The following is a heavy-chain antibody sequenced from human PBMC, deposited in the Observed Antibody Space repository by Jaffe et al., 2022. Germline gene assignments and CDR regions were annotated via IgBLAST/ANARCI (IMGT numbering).Heavy chain of an antibody. Sequence: QVQLVESGGGVVQPGRSLRLSCAASGFTFSSYGMHWVRQAPGKGLEWVAVISYDGSNKYYADSVKGRFTISRDNSKNTLYLQMNSLRAEDTAVYYCAKDRDDILTGYYTVWFYFDYWGQGTLVTVSS. CDR3: AKDRDDILTGYYTVWFYFDY. CDR1: GFTFSSYG. V-gene: IGHV3-30*18. D-gene: IGHD3-9*01. J-gene: IGHJ4*02. CDR2: ISYDGSNK.